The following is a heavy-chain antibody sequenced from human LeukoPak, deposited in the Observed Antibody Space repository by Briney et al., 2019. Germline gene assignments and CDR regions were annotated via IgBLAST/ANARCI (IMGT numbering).Heavy chain of an antibody. V-gene: IGHV1-2*02. CDR3: ASLGGADAFDI. CDR2: INPDSGGP. J-gene: IGHJ3*02. CDR1: GYTFIGYY. Sequence: ASVKVSCKASGYTFIGYYMHWVRQAPGQGPEWMGWINPDSGGPNYAQRFQGRVTMTRDTSVSTAYMELDRLRSDDTAVYYCASLGGADAFDIWGQGTMVTVSS. D-gene: IGHD4-23*01.